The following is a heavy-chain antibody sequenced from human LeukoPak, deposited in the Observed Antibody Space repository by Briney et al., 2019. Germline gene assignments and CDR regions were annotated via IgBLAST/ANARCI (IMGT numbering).Heavy chain of an antibody. CDR3: ARDWFHAIDY. D-gene: IGHD2/OR15-2a*01. Sequence: PGGSLRLSCAASGFTFTSYNMNWVRQAPGRGLEWVSSITSGSSYIFYADSVKGRFTISRDNAKNTLYPQMNSLRDEDTAVYYCARDWFHAIDYWGQGTLVTVSS. CDR2: ITSGSSYI. J-gene: IGHJ4*02. V-gene: IGHV3-21*01. CDR1: GFTFTSYN.